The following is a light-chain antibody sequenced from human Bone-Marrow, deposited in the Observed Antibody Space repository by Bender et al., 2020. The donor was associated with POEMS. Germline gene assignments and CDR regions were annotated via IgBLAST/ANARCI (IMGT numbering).Light chain of an antibody. CDR2: DVS. CDR1: SSDVGGFHY. J-gene: IGLJ2*01. V-gene: IGLV2-14*03. Sequence: QSALTQPASVSGSPGQSITISCTGTSSDVGGFHYVSWYQHHPGKAPKVMIYDVSYRPSGVSNRFSGSKSGNTASLTISGLQAEDEADYYCSSYTGSSTVIFGGGTKLTVL. CDR3: SSYTGSSTVI.